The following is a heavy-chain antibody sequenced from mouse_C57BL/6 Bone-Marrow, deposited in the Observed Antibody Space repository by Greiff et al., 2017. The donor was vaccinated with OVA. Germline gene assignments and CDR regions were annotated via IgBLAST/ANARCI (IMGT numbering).Heavy chain of an antibody. Sequence: QVQLQQSGAELVRPGTSVKVSCKASGYAFTNYLIEWVKQRPGQGLEWIGVINPGSGGTNYNEKFKGKATLTADKSSSTAYMQLSSLTSEDSAVYFCARRDYGSTYYYARDYWGQGTSVTVSS. CDR1: GYAFTNYL. CDR3: ARRDYGSTYYYARDY. CDR2: INPGSGGT. D-gene: IGHD1-1*01. J-gene: IGHJ4*01. V-gene: IGHV1-54*01.